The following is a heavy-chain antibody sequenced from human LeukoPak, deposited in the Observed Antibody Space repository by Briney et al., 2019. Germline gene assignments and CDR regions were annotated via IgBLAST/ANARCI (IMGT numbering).Heavy chain of an antibody. CDR1: GGSISSYY. D-gene: IGHD6-13*01. CDR3: ARDPVAAAGNDAFDI. CDR2: IYTSGST. Sequence: PSETLSLTCTVSGGSISSYYLSWIRQPAGKGLEWIGRIYTSGSTNYNPSLKSRVTMSVDTSKNQFSLKLSSVTAADTAVYYCARDPVAAAGNDAFDIWGQGTMVTVSS. J-gene: IGHJ3*02. V-gene: IGHV4-4*07.